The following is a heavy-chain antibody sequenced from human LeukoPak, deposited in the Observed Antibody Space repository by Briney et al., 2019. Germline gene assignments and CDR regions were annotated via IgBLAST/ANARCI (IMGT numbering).Heavy chain of an antibody. D-gene: IGHD1-26*01. CDR2: LGIAGDT. Sequence: PGGSLRLSCAASGFTFSSYSMNWVRQPIGKGLEWVSALGIAGDTFYPGSVKGRFTISRENAKNSLYLQMNSLRAEDTAMYYCARQKQSHGNFDCWGQGTLVTVSS. CDR3: ARQKQSHGNFDC. V-gene: IGHV3-13*01. CDR1: GFTFSSYS. J-gene: IGHJ4*02.